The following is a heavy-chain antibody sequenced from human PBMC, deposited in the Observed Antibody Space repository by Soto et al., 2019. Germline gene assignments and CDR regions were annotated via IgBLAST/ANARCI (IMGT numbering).Heavy chain of an antibody. CDR2: IGPAGDT. D-gene: IGHD6-13*01. CDR1: GFTFSSYD. V-gene: IGHV3-13*01. Sequence: EVQLVESGGGLVQPGGSLRLSCAASGFTFSSYDMHWVRQPPGKGLEWVSAIGPAGDTYYPGSVQGRFPISRDNAKNSLYLQVNALRAEDTAIYYCATGGWGSSWYEGGSRIDYWGQGTLVTVSS. CDR3: ATGGWGSSWYEGGSRIDY. J-gene: IGHJ4*02.